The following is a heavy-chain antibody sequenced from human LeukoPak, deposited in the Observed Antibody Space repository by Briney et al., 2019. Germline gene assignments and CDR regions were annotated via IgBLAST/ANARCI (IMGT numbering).Heavy chain of an antibody. CDR1: GYSFTSYW. Sequence: GESLKISCTGSGYSFTSYWIGWVRQMPGKGLEWMGIIYPGDSDTRYSPSFQGQVTISADKSISTAYLQWSSLKASDTAMYYCARRGAVDGYNSGFDYWGQGTLVTVSS. CDR2: IYPGDSDT. CDR3: ARRGAVDGYNSGFDY. J-gene: IGHJ4*02. D-gene: IGHD5-24*01. V-gene: IGHV5-51*01.